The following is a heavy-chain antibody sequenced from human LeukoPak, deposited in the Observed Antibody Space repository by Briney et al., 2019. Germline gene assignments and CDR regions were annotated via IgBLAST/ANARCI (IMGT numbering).Heavy chain of an antibody. CDR3: ARGGKIALAGTRSPQYFQH. Sequence: GGSLRLSCAASGFTFSSIHWVRQAPGKGLGWVTFIRFDGRNTYYADSVKGRFTISSDNSKNTLYLQMNSLRAEDTAVYYCARGGKIALAGTRSPQYFQHWGQGTLVTVSS. CDR2: IRFDGRNT. J-gene: IGHJ1*01. D-gene: IGHD6-19*01. V-gene: IGHV3-30*02. CDR1: GFTFSS.